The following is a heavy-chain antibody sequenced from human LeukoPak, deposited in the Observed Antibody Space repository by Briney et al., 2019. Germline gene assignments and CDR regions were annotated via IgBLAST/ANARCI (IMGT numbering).Heavy chain of an antibody. V-gene: IGHV1-46*01. D-gene: IGHD1/OR15-1a*01. Sequence: GASVKVSCKASGYTFTNYYMHWVRQAPGQGLEWLGLITPSGGSTWYAQKFQGRVTMTRDMSTSTDYMELSSLRSDDTAVYHCARAKNWNNLGDYYYYMDVWGKGTTVTVSS. CDR2: ITPSGGST. J-gene: IGHJ6*03. CDR3: ARAKNWNNLGDYYYYMDV. CDR1: GYTFTNYY.